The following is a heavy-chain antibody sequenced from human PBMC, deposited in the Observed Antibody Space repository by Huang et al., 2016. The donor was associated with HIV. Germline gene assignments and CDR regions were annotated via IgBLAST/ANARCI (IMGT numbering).Heavy chain of an antibody. V-gene: IGHV1-3*01. Sequence: HVQLVQYGADLKKPGASVKLTCTASGATFTSYTIHWLRRVPGQGLHWMGLINPAHGRIPFLQNFKVRFIISRDTSAVTVYMVLSGLTPEDTAIYYCARAARGDGYQGAFDVWGQGTVVTVSS. CDR1: GATFTSYT. J-gene: IGHJ3*01. CDR3: ARAARGDGYQGAFDV. CDR2: INPAHGRI. D-gene: IGHD2-2*03.